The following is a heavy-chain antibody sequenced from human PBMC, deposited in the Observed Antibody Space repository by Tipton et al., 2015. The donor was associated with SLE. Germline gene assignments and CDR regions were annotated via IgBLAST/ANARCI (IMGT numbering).Heavy chain of an antibody. J-gene: IGHJ5*02. V-gene: IGHV4-34*01. Sequence: TLSLTCAVYGGSFSGYYWSWIRQPPGKGLEWIGEINHSGSTNYNPSLKSRVTISMDTSKNQLSLKLSPVTAADPAVYYCARGGRGDGGNPFDPWGQGTLVTVSS. CDR1: GGSFSGYY. CDR3: ARGGRGDGGNPFDP. CDR2: INHSGST. D-gene: IGHD4-23*01.